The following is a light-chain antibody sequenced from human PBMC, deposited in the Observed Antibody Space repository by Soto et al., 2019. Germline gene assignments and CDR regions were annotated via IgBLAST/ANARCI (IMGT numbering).Light chain of an antibody. CDR1: QGINNY. Sequence: EIRMTLSASSLSASVGDSVTITRRASQGINNYLAWYQQKPGKVPVLLIYSASTLKPGIPSRFSGSGTGTDFTLTISSLQPEDFATYYCQKYDSAPRTFGQGTKVDIK. CDR3: QKYDSAPRT. V-gene: IGKV1-27*01. J-gene: IGKJ1*01. CDR2: SAS.